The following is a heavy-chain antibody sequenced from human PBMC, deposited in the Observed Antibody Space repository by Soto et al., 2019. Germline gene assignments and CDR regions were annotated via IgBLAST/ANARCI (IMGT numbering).Heavy chain of an antibody. CDR2: INHSGST. CDR1: GGSFSGYY. CDR3: ARDKITGLFGY. V-gene: IGHV4-34*01. D-gene: IGHD2-8*02. J-gene: IGHJ4*02. Sequence: SETLSLTCTVYGGSFSGYYWSWIRQPPGKGLEWIGEINHSGSTNYNPSLKSRVTISVDTSKNQFSLKLSSVTAADTAVYYCARDKITGLFGYWGQGTLVTVSS.